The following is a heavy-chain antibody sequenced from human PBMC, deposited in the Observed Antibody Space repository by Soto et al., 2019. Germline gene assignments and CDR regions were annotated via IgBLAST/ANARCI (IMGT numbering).Heavy chain of an antibody. Sequence: GESLKISCAASGFTFSTYWMSWVRQAPGKGLEWVANIKKDGSEKYYVDSVRGRFTISRDNAKNSLYLQMNSLRAEDTAVYYCAREIQVSYGSGSYFNPLDYWGQGALVTVSS. CDR1: GFTFSTYW. D-gene: IGHD3-10*01. CDR3: AREIQVSYGSGSYFNPLDY. V-gene: IGHV3-7*01. J-gene: IGHJ4*02. CDR2: IKKDGSEK.